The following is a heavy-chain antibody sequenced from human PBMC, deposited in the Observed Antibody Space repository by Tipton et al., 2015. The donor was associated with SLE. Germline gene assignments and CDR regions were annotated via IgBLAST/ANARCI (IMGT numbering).Heavy chain of an antibody. V-gene: IGHV3-23*03. J-gene: IGHJ4*02. Sequence: SLRLSCVGSGFSFRGSAMAWVRRAPGRGLEWVSSIYSGARRYSRDSVRGRFTISRDDSRNTVDLQMDSLTTDDTGVYFCAKGGAGGIYFDSWGPGTLVTVSS. D-gene: IGHD1-1*01. CDR2: IYSGARR. CDR3: AKGGAGGIYFDS. CDR1: GFSFRGSA.